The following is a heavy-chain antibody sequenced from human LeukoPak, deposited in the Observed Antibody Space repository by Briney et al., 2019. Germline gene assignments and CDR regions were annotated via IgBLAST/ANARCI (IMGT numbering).Heavy chain of an antibody. V-gene: IGHV3-23*01. J-gene: IGHJ4*02. CDR2: LSHSGDTT. CDR1: GFMFSSYD. Sequence: GGSPRLSCAASGFMFSSYDMTWVRQAPGKGLEWVSSLSHSGDTTYYADSVKGRFTISRDNSKNTLYLQMNSLRAEDTAVYYCAKDLNWGGRWGQGTLVTVSS. D-gene: IGHD7-27*01. CDR3: AKDLNWGGR.